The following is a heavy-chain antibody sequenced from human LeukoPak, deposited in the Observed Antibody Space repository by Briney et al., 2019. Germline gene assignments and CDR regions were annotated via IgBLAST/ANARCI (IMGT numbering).Heavy chain of an antibody. Sequence: GGSLRLSCAASGFTFSSYEMNWVRQAPGGGLEWVSYISSRGSTIYYADSVKGRFTISRDNAKNSLYLQMNSLRAEDTAVYYCARDGPSLRYFDWSPKHDAFDIWGQGTMVTVSS. CDR3: ARDGPSLRYFDWSPKHDAFDI. CDR1: GFTFSSYE. V-gene: IGHV3-48*03. D-gene: IGHD3-9*01. CDR2: ISSRGSTI. J-gene: IGHJ3*02.